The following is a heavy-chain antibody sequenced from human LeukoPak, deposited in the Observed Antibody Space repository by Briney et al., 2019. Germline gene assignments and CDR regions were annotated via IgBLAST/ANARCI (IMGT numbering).Heavy chain of an antibody. CDR2: ISSSSSTI. CDR1: GFTFSSYS. CDR3: ARGGPTVTTWGLFDY. V-gene: IGHV3-48*02. D-gene: IGHD4-17*01. J-gene: IGHJ4*02. Sequence: GGSLRLSCAASGFTFSSYSMNWVRQAPGKGLDWVSYISSSSSTIYYADSVKGRFTISRGNAKNSLYLQMNSLRDEDTAVYYCARGGPTVTTWGLFDYWGQGTLVTVSS.